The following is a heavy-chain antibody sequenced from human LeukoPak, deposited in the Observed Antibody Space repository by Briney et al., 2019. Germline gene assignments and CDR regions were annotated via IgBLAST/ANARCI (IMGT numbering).Heavy chain of an antibody. CDR1: GFTFSSYA. J-gene: IGHJ4*02. CDR3: TTTYYDFWSGYRSSDYFDY. D-gene: IGHD3-3*01. CDR2: ISGSGGST. V-gene: IGHV3-23*01. Sequence: GGSLRLSCAASGFTFSSYAMSWVRQAPGKGLEWVSAISGSGGSTYYADSVKGRFTISRDNSKNTLYLQMNSLRAEDTAVYYCTTTYYDFWSGYRSSDYFDYWGQGTLVTVSS.